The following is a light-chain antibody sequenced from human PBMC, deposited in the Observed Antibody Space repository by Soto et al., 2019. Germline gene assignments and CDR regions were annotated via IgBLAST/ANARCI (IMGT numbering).Light chain of an antibody. CDR2: SNN. J-gene: IGLJ2*01. CDR3: SAWDDSLSGRGV. V-gene: IGLV1-47*02. Sequence: QSVLTQPPSASGTPGQRVTISCSGSSSNIGSNYVSWYQQLPGTAPKLLIYSNNQRPSGVPDRFSGSKSGTSASLAISGLRSEDEADYFCSAWDDSLSGRGVFGGGTQLTVL. CDR1: SSNIGSNY.